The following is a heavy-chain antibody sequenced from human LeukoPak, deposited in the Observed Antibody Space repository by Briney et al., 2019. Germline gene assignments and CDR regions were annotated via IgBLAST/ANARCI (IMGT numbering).Heavy chain of an antibody. J-gene: IGHJ4*02. CDR2: ISGSGGST. Sequence: GGSLRLSCAASGFTFSSYAMSWVRQAPGKGLEWVSAISGSGGSTYYAASVKGRFTISRANSKNTLYLQMNSLRAEDTAVYHCAKGEVRAAAGTGFDYWGQGTLVTVSS. V-gene: IGHV3-23*01. CDR1: GFTFSSYA. CDR3: AKGEVRAAAGTGFDY. D-gene: IGHD6-13*01.